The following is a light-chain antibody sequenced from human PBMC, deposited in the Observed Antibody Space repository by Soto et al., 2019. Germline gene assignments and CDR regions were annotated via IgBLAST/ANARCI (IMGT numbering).Light chain of an antibody. J-gene: IGLJ1*01. CDR2: STT. Sequence: QAVVTQESSFSVSPGGTVTLTCGLISGSVSIANNPNWYQQTPGQAPRTLIYSTTARSSGVPDRFSGSILGNKAALTISGAQADDESDYYCALLMGNGVSVFGTGTKLTVL. CDR1: SGSVSIANN. V-gene: IGLV8-61*01. CDR3: ALLMGNGVSV.